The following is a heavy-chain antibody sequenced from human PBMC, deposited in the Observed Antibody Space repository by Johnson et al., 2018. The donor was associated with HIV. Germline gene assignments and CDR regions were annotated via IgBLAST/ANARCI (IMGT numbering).Heavy chain of an antibody. CDR3: ARAYCGGDCYRIWNAFDI. CDR1: WFTVSSNY. J-gene: IGHJ3*02. D-gene: IGHD2-21*02. Sequence: VQLVESGGGLIQPGGSLRLSCAASWFTVSSNYMSWVRQAPGKGLEWVSVIYSGGSPYYAYSVKGRFTIARDNSKNTLYLQMNSMRAEDTAVYYCARAYCGGDCYRIWNAFDIWGQGTMVTVSS. V-gene: IGHV3-53*01. CDR2: IYSGGSP.